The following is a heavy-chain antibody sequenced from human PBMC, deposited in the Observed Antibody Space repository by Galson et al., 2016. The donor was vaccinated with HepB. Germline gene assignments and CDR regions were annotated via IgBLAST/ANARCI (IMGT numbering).Heavy chain of an antibody. D-gene: IGHD3-3*01. CDR3: ASGLRFLEWLH. Sequence: SLRLSCAASGFTFSSYAMTWVRQAPGKGLEWVSSISGSDDATYYADSVKGRFTSSRDNSKNTLYLQMNSLRAEDTAVYYCASGLRFLEWLHWGQGTRVTVSS. CDR2: ISGSDDAT. J-gene: IGHJ6*02. CDR1: GFTFSSYA. V-gene: IGHV3-23*01.